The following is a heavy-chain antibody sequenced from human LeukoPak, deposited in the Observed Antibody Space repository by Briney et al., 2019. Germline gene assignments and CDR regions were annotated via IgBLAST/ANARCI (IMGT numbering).Heavy chain of an antibody. Sequence: GGSLRLSCAASGFTFSDFYMSWIRQAPGQGLDCVSYISSTGTTIFYGDSVKGRFTVSRDNAKNALYLQMDSLRIEDSAVYYCVRRRDYGDHSHFDYWGQGTLVTVSS. CDR1: GFTFSDFY. CDR2: ISSTGTTI. V-gene: IGHV3-11*04. D-gene: IGHD4-23*01. J-gene: IGHJ4*02. CDR3: VRRRDYGDHSHFDY.